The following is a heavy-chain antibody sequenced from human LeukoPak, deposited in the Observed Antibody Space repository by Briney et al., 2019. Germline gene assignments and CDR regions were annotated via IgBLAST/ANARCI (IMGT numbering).Heavy chain of an antibody. D-gene: IGHD2/OR15-2a*01. CDR3: ASDTGYFDSTTLGY. CDR1: GGTFSSYA. CDR2: IIPIFGTA. Sequence: ASXXVSCKASGGTFSSYAISWVRQAPGQGLEWMGGIIPIFGTANYAQKFQGRVTITTDESTSTAYMELSSLRSEDTAVYYCASDTGYFDSTTLGYWGQGTLVTVSS. V-gene: IGHV1-69*05. J-gene: IGHJ4*02.